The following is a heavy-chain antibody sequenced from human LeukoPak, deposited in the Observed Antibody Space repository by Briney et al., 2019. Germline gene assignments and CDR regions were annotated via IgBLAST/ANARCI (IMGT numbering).Heavy chain of an antibody. Sequence: MPSETLSLTCTVSGGSISSSSYYWGWIRQPPGKGLEWIGSIYYSGSTYYHPSLKSRVTISVDTSKNQFSLKLSSVTAADTAVYYCARLTDYYGSGSYSPDYWGQGTLVTVSS. D-gene: IGHD3-10*01. V-gene: IGHV4-39*01. J-gene: IGHJ4*02. CDR2: IYYSGST. CDR1: GGSISSSSYY. CDR3: ARLTDYYGSGSYSPDY.